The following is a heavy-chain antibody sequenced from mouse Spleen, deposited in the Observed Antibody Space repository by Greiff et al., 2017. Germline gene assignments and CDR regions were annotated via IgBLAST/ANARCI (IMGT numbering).Heavy chain of an antibody. CDR1: GFNIKDTY. CDR3: AYYGSSFYYFDY. J-gene: IGHJ2*01. Sequence: VQLQQSGAELVKPGASVKLSCTASGFNIKDTYMHWVKQRPEQGLEWIGRIDPANGNTKYDPKFQGKATITADTSSNTAYLQLSSLTSEDTAVYYCAYYGSSFYYFDYWGQGTTLTVSS. CDR2: IDPANGNT. V-gene: IGHV14-3*02. D-gene: IGHD1-1*01.